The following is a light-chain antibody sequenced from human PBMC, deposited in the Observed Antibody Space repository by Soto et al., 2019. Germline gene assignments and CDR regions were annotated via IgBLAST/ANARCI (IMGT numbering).Light chain of an antibody. CDR1: QSVSSSS. J-gene: IGKJ3*01. V-gene: IGKV3-20*01. Sequence: EIVLTQSPGTLSLSPGERATLSCRASQSVSSSSLAWYQQKPGQAPRFLIYGASTRATGIPGRFSGSGSGTDFTLTISRLEPEDFAVYYCQQYGRSPFTFGPGT. CDR3: QQYGRSPFT. CDR2: GAS.